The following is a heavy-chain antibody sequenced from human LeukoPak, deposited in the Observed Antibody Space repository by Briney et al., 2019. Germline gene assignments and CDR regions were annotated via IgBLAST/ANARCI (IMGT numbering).Heavy chain of an antibody. CDR2: INAGKGNT. Sequence: ASVKVSCKASGYTFTNYAMHWVRQAPGQRLEWMGWINAGKGNTKYSQKSQGRVTITRDTSASTAYMEVSSLRSEDTAVYHCARTQGVYYGGNSGAFDIWGQGTVVTVSS. CDR3: ARTQGVYYGGNSGAFDI. CDR1: GYTFTNYA. V-gene: IGHV1-3*01. D-gene: IGHD4-23*01. J-gene: IGHJ3*02.